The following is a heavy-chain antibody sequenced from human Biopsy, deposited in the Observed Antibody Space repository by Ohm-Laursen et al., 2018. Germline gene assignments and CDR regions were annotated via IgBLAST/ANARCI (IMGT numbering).Heavy chain of an antibody. D-gene: IGHD2/OR15-2a*01. CDR1: GGSISSDY. J-gene: IGHJ6*02. CDR3: ARATNSTGWPYYYFYGMDV. V-gene: IGHV4-59*01. Sequence: GTLSFTCRVSGGSISSDYWSWIRQTPGKGLEWIGYINYSGSTNYNPSLKSRVTISVDTSKNQFSLRLNSVTAADTAVYYCARATNSTGWPYYYFYGMDVWGQGTTVTVSS. CDR2: INYSGST.